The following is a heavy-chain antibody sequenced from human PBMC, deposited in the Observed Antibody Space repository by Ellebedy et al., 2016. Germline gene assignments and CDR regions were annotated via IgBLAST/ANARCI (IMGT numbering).Heavy chain of an antibody. Sequence: GESLKISCKGSGDSFSKYWIGWVRQMPGKGLEWLGTIYPGDSDTRYSPSFQGQVTISADKSVSTAYLQWSSLKASDTAMYYCARRSGATGPFDYWGQGTLVTVSS. CDR1: GDSFSKYW. J-gene: IGHJ4*02. D-gene: IGHD1-26*01. CDR3: ARRSGATGPFDY. CDR2: IYPGDSDT. V-gene: IGHV5-51*01.